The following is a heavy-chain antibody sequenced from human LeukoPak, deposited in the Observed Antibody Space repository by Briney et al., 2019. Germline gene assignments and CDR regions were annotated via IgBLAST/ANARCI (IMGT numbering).Heavy chain of an antibody. CDR3: AKEGRSLQTY. V-gene: IGHV3-30*18. J-gene: IGHJ4*02. D-gene: IGHD5-24*01. Sequence: GGSLRLSCAASGFSFSNYGMNWVRQAPGKGLEWVAVISYDGSNKYYADSVKGRFTISRDNSKNTLYLQMNSLRAEDTAVYYCAKEGRSLQTYWGQGTLVTVSS. CDR2: ISYDGSNK. CDR1: GFSFSNYG.